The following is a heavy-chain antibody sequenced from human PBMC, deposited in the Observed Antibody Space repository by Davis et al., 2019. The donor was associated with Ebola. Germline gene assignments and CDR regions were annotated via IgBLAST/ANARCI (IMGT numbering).Heavy chain of an antibody. CDR1: GGPISSHY. CDR3: ASIGYSSSWYMGMDV. Sequence: PSETLSLTCTVSGGPISSHYWSWIRQSSGKGLEWIGFIYYRGTTNYNPSLKSRVTISIATSKNQFSLKLSSVTAADTAVYYCASIGYSSSWYMGMDVWGQGTTVTVSS. V-gene: IGHV4-59*11. J-gene: IGHJ6*02. D-gene: IGHD6-13*01. CDR2: IYYRGTT.